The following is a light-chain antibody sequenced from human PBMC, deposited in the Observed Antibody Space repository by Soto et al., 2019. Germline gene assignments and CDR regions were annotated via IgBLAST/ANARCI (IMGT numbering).Light chain of an antibody. V-gene: IGLV2-14*01. CDR1: SSDVGGYNY. Sequence: QSVLTQPASVSGSPGQSITISRTGTSSDVGGYNYVSWYQQHPGKAPKLMIYEVSNRPSGVSNRFSGSKSGNTASLTISGLQAEDEADYYCSSYTSGSTWVFGGGTKLTVL. J-gene: IGLJ3*02. CDR2: EVS. CDR3: SSYTSGSTWV.